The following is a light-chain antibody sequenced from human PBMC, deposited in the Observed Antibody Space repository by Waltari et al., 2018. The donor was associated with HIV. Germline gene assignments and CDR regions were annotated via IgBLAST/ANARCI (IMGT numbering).Light chain of an antibody. J-gene: IGKJ4*01. CDR2: DAS. V-gene: IGKV3-11*01. CDR3: QQRRNWPPLT. CDR1: QSVSSY. Sequence: PGERATLSCRASQSVSSYLAWYQQKPGQAPRLLLYDASNRATGIPARFSGSGSGTDFTLTISSLEPEDFAVYYCQQRRNWPPLTFGGGTKVEIK.